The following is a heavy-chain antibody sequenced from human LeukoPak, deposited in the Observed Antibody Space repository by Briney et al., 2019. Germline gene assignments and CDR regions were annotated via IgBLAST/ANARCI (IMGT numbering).Heavy chain of an antibody. CDR1: GFTFSSYW. CDR2: INSDGRTT. Sequence: PGGSLRLSCAASGFTFSSYWMHWVRQAPGKGLVWVSRINSDGRTTSYADSVKGRFTISRDNSKNTLYLQMNSLRAEDTAVYYCARYDGGSGPFDYWGQGTLVTVSS. D-gene: IGHD3-10*01. V-gene: IGHV3-74*01. J-gene: IGHJ4*02. CDR3: ARYDGGSGPFDY.